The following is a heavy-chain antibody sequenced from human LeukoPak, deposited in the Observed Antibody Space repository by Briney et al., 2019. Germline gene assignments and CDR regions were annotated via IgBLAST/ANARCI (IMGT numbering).Heavy chain of an antibody. Sequence: PGGSLRLSCAASGFTFSSYSMNWVRQAPGKGLEWVSVIYRGSSTHCADSVKGRFTISRDNSKNTLYLQMNSLRAEDTAVYYCARDSGTHYYDSSGHFDLWGRGTLVTVSS. D-gene: IGHD3-22*01. V-gene: IGHV3-66*01. CDR1: GFTFSSYS. J-gene: IGHJ2*01. CDR2: IYRGSST. CDR3: ARDSGTHYYDSSGHFDL.